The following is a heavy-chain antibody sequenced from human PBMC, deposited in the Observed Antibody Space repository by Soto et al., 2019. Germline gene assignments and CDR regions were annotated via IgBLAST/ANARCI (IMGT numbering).Heavy chain of an antibody. CDR2: ISAYNGNT. CDR3: ARVKQAAGTGTFAT. V-gene: IGHV1-18*01. D-gene: IGHD3-10*01. J-gene: IGHJ4*02. CDR1: GYTFTSYG. Sequence: ASVKVSCKASGYTFTSYGISWVRQAPGQGLEWMGWISAYNGNTNYAQKLQGRVTMTTDTSTSTAYMELRSLRSDDTAVYYCARVKQAAGTGTFATGGQGPLVTVPS.